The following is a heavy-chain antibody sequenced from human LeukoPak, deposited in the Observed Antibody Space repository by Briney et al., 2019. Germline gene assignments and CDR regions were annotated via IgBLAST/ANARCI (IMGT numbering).Heavy chain of an antibody. CDR2: ISSSGSTI. CDR3: ARDQKDIVVVPAARWPCENYYYGMDV. CDR1: GFTFSDYY. V-gene: IGHV3-11*01. Sequence: PGGSLRLSCAASGFTFSDYYMSWIRQAPGKGLEWVSYISSSGSTIYYADSVKGRFTISRDNAKNSLYLQMNSLRAEDTAVYYCARDQKDIVVVPAARWPCENYYYGMDVWGQGTTATVSS. J-gene: IGHJ6*02. D-gene: IGHD2-2*01.